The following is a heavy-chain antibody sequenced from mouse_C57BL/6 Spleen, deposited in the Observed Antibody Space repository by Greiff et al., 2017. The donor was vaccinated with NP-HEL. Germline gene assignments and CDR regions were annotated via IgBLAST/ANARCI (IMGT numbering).Heavy chain of an antibody. CDR3: ARDGGGYYEKDYAMDY. D-gene: IGHD2-3*01. V-gene: IGHV5-4*01. CDR2: ISDGGSYT. J-gene: IGHJ4*01. CDR1: GFTFSSYA. Sequence: EVNLVESGGGLVKPGGSLKLSCAASGFTFSSYAMSWVRQTPEKRLEWVATISDGGSYTYYPDNVKGRFTISRDNANNNLYLQMSHLKSEDTAMYYCARDGGGYYEKDYAMDYWGQGTSVTVSS.